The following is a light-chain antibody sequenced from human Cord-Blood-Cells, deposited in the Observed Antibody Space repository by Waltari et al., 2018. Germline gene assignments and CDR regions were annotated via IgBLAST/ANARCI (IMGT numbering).Light chain of an antibody. CDR3: CSYAGSYSYV. Sequence: QSALTQPRSVSGYPGRSVTISCTGTSSDVGGYYSVSWYQPHPGKAPKLMNYYVSKRPSGVPGRFSGSKSGNTASLPIAGLQAEDEADYYCCSYAGSYSYVFGTVTKVSVL. CDR2: YVS. CDR1: SSDVGGYYS. J-gene: IGLJ1*01. V-gene: IGLV2-11*01.